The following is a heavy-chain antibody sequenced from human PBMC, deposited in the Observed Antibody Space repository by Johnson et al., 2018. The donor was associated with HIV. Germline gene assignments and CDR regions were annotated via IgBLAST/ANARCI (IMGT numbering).Heavy chain of an antibody. CDR2: ISWNSGSI. CDR3: ARVRGAFDI. V-gene: IGHV3-9*01. CDR1: GFTFDDYA. J-gene: IGHJ3*02. Sequence: VQLVESGGGVVRPGGSLRLSCAASGFTFDDYAMHWVRQAPGKGLEWVSGISWNSGSIGYADSVKGRFTISRDNSKNTLYVQMNSLRVEDTAVYYCARVRGAFDIWGQGTMVTVSS.